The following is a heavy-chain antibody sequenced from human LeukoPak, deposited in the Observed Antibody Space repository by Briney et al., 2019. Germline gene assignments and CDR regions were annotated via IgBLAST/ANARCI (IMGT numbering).Heavy chain of an antibody. CDR1: GGSISSSSYY. D-gene: IGHD5-24*01. CDR2: IYYSGST. CDR3: TREILVEMATRVFDY. V-gene: IGHV4-39*07. Sequence: SETLSLTCTVSGGSISSSSYYWGWIRQPPGKGLEWIGSIYYSGSTYYNPSLKSRVTISVDTSKNQFSLKLSSVTAADTAVYYCTREILVEMATRVFDYWGQGTLVSVSS. J-gene: IGHJ4*02.